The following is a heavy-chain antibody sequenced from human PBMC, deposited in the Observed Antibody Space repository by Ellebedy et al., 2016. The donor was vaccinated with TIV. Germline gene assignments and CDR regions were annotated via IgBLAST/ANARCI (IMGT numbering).Heavy chain of an antibody. CDR3: ARRRGIAVAGTPKDYYYYGMDV. V-gene: IGHV5-51*01. D-gene: IGHD6-19*01. J-gene: IGHJ6*02. CDR2: IYPGDSDT. CDR1: GYSFTSYW. Sequence: GESLKISXKGSGYSFTSYWIGWVRQMPGKGLEWMGIIYPGDSDTRYSPSFQGQVTISADKSISTAYLQWSSLKASDTAMYYCARRRGIAVAGTPKDYYYYGMDVWGQGTTVTVSS.